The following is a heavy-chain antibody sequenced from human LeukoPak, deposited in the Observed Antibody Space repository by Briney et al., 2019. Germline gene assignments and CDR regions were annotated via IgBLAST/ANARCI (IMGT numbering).Heavy chain of an antibody. J-gene: IGHJ4*02. CDR1: GGSISSGYYY. V-gene: IGHV4-39*07. CDR3: ARDRGGYTYSHDY. CDR2: IYHDGST. Sequence: SETLSLTCTVSGGSISSGYYYWNWIRQPPEKGLEWIGEIYHDGSTNYNPSLKSRVTISMDKSKNQLSLKLNFVTAADTAVYYCARDRGGYTYSHDYWGQGTLVTVSS. D-gene: IGHD5-18*01.